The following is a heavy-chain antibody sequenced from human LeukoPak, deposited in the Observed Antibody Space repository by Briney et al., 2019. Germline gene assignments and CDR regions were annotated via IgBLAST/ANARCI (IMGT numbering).Heavy chain of an antibody. V-gene: IGHV4-61*01. D-gene: IGHD3-3*01. CDR1: GGSVSSGSYY. J-gene: IGHJ4*02. CDR2: IYYSGST. CDR3: ARSLYDFWSGSRLFDY. Sequence: SETLSLTCTVSGGSVSSGSYYWSWIRQPPGKGLEWIGYIYYSGSTNYNPSLKSRVTISVDTSKNQFSLKLSSVTAADTAVYYCARSLYDFWSGSRLFDYWGQGTLVTVSS.